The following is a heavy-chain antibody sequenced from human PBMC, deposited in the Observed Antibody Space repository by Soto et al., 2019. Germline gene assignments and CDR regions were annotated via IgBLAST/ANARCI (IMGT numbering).Heavy chain of an antibody. CDR3: ARGTTLPTSLDY. J-gene: IGHJ4*02. D-gene: IGHD1-1*01. CDR1: GYTFTSYA. CDR2: INAGNGNT. Sequence: ASVKVSCKASGYTFTSYAMHWVRQAPGQRLEWMGWINAGNGNTKYSQKFQGRVTITRDTSASTAYMELSSLRSEDTAVYYCARGTTLPTSLDYWGQGTLVTVSS. V-gene: IGHV1-3*01.